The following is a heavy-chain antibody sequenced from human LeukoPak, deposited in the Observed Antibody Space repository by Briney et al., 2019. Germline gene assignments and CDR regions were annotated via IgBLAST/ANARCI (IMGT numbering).Heavy chain of an antibody. CDR3: ARDPVGGTHYFDY. D-gene: IGHD1-26*01. CDR1: GYTFIDYY. J-gene: IGHJ4*01. CDR2: INPNSGIP. V-gene: IGHV1-2*02. Sequence: ASVKVSCKASGYTFIDYYIHWVRQAPGQGLEWMGWINPNSGIPNYAQKFLGRVTITRDTSISTAYMALSGLTSDDTAVYFCARDPVGGTHYFDYWGQGNLVTVSS.